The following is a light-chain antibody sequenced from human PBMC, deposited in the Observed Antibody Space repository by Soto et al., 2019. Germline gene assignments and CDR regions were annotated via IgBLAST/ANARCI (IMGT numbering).Light chain of an antibody. CDR1: SSNIGGNT. J-gene: IGLJ7*01. CDR2: SSN. Sequence: QSVLTQPPSASGTPGQRVTISCSGSSSNIGGNTVNWFQQLPGTAPKLLIYSSNQRPSGVPDRFSGSKSGSSASLAISGLQSEDEADYYCVAWDDSLNGAVFGGGTQLTV. V-gene: IGLV1-44*01. CDR3: VAWDDSLNGAV.